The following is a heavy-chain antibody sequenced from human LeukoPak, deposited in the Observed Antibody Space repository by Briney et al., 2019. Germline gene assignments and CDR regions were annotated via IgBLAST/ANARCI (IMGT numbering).Heavy chain of an antibody. CDR3: ASLRDGYNSLNLDY. CDR1: GFTFSSYG. J-gene: IGHJ4*02. CDR2: ISIDESNK. Sequence: PGRSLRLSCAASGFTFSSYGMHWVRQAPGKGLEWVAVISIDESNKNYIDSVKGRFTISRDNSKNTLYLQMSSLRTEDTAVYYCASLRDGYNSLNLDYWGQGTLVTVSS. D-gene: IGHD5-24*01. V-gene: IGHV3-30*03.